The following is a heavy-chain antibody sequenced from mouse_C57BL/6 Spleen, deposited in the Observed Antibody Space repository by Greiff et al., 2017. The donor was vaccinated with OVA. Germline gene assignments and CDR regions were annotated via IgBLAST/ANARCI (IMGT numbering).Heavy chain of an antibody. Sequence: QVQLKESGPGLVQPSQSLSITCTVSGFSLTSYGVHWVRQSPGKGLEWLGVIWRGGSTDYNAAFMSRLSITKDNSKSQVFFKMNSLQADDTAIYYCAKTFYSNYEGYFDVWGTGTTVTVSS. CDR1: GFSLTSYG. CDR2: IWRGGST. D-gene: IGHD2-5*01. CDR3: AKTFYSNYEGYFDV. J-gene: IGHJ1*03. V-gene: IGHV2-5*01.